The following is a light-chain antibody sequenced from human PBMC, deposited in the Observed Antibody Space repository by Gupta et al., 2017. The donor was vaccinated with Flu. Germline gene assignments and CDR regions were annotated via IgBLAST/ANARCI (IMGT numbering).Light chain of an antibody. V-gene: IGKV1-33*01. CDR1: QDITNY. J-gene: IGKJ4*01. CDR3: QQYDHLPLT. CDR2: DSS. Sequence: DIQMPQSPSSLSASLGDRVTITCQASQDITNYLNWYQQRPGKAPKLLIYDSSNLETGVPSRFSGSGSGTHFTFTISGLQPEDIATYYCQQYDHLPLTFGGGTKVEIK.